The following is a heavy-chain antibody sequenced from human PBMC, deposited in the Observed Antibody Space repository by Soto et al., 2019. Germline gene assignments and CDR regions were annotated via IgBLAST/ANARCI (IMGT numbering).Heavy chain of an antibody. CDR3: ARGPYGDYARFDP. D-gene: IGHD4-17*01. V-gene: IGHV1-3*01. CDR1: GYTFTSYA. J-gene: IGHJ5*02. Sequence: ASVKVSCKASGYTFTSYAMHWVRQAPGQRLEWMGWINAGNGNTKYSQKFQGRVTITRDTSASTAYMELRSLRSDDTAVYYCARGPYGDYARFDPWGQGTLVTVSS. CDR2: INAGNGNT.